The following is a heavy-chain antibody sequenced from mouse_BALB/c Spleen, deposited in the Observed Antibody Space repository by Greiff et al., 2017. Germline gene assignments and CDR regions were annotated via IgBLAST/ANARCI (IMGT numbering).Heavy chain of an antibody. J-gene: IGHJ2*01. V-gene: IGHV5-6-5*01. CDR2: ISSGGST. Sequence: EVMLVESGGGLVKPGGSLKLSCAASGFTFSSYAMSWVRQTPEKRLEWVASISSGGSTYYPDSVKGRFTISRDNARNILYLQMSSLRSEDTAMYYCARGLLYGNYNYWGQGTTLTVSS. CDR1: GFTFSSYA. D-gene: IGHD2-10*02. CDR3: ARGLLYGNYNY.